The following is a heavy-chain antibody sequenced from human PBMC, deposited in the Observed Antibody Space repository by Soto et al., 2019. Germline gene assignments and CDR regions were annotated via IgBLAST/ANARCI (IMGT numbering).Heavy chain of an antibody. CDR3: ARHPLYGSGSYGFVDY. J-gene: IGHJ4*02. Sequence: QVQLVQSGAEVKKPGASVKVSCKASGYTFTSYGISWVRQAPGQGLEWMGWISAYNGNTNYAQKHQGRVTMTTDTSTRTAYMELRSLRSDDTAVYYCARHPLYGSGSYGFVDYWGQGTLVTVSS. CDR2: ISAYNGNT. V-gene: IGHV1-18*01. CDR1: GYTFTSYG. D-gene: IGHD3-10*01.